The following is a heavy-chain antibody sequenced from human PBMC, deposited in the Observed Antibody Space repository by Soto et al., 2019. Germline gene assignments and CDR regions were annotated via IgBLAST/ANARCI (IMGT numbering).Heavy chain of an antibody. Sequence: GGSLRLSCAASGFTFSAYGMHWVRQAPGKGLEWVAVISFDGGNKYYPDSVKVRFTISRDNSKNTLYLQMYSLRAEDTAVYYCAKVRYTWNERSPDCWGQGTLVTVSS. D-gene: IGHD1-1*01. V-gene: IGHV3-30*18. CDR1: GFTFSAYG. CDR3: AKVRYTWNERSPDC. J-gene: IGHJ4*02. CDR2: ISFDGGNK.